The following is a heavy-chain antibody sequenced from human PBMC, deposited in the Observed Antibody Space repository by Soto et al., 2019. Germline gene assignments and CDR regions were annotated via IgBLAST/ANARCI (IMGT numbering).Heavy chain of an antibody. CDR1: GGSFSGYY. CDR2: INHSGST. D-gene: IGHD1-1*01. CDR3: ARRPTGTTVDY. Sequence: SETLSLTCAVYGGSFSGYYWSWIRQPPGKGLEWIGEINHSGSTNYNPSLKSRVTISVDTSKNQFSLKLSSVTAADTAVYYCARRPTGTTVDYWGQGTLVTVSS. V-gene: IGHV4-34*01. J-gene: IGHJ4*02.